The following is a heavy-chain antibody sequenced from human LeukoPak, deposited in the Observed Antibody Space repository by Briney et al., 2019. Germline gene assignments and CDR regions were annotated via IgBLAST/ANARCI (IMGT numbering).Heavy chain of an antibody. D-gene: IGHD2-2*01. V-gene: IGHV1-46*01. CDR1: GYTFTSYY. J-gene: IGHJ4*02. Sequence: PAASVKVSCKASGYTFTSYYMHWVRQAPGQGPEWMGIIKPSDGSTSYAQNFQGRVTMTRDTSTSIVYMELSSLRSDDTAVYYCARRWCSSTSCQFDYWGQGTLVTVSS. CDR2: IKPSDGST. CDR3: ARRWCSSTSCQFDY.